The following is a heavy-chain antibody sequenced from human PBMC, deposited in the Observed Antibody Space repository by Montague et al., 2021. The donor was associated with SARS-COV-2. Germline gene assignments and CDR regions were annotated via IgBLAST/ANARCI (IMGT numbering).Heavy chain of an antibody. J-gene: IGHJ5*01. CDR3: AKLSNSGPTFFDS. Sequence: SLRLSCPASGFTFSSYAMSWVRQPPGKGLEWVSGVSGSGADTYYADSVKGRFTISRDNSKNTVFLQMSSLRAEDTAVFYCAKLSNSGPTFFDSWGQGTLVTVSS. D-gene: IGHD2/OR15-2a*01. V-gene: IGHV3-23*01. CDR1: GFTFSSYA. CDR2: VSGSGADT.